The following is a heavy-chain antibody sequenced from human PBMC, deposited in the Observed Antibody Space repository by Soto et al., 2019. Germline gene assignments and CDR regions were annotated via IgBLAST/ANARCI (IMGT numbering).Heavy chain of an antibody. Sequence: EVQLVESGGGLVQPGGSLRLSCAASGFTFSSYSMNWVRQAPGKGLEWVSYISSSSSTIYYADSVKGRFTISRDNAKNSLYLQMNSLRDEDTAVYYCAREGQSSSSYYYYGMDVSGQGTTVTVSS. V-gene: IGHV3-48*02. CDR3: AREGQSSSSYYYYGMDV. CDR1: GFTFSSYS. CDR2: ISSSSSTI. D-gene: IGHD6-6*01. J-gene: IGHJ6*02.